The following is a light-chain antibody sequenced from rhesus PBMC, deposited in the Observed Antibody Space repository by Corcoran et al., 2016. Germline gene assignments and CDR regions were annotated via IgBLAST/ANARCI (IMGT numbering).Light chain of an antibody. CDR3: QQGYGTPFT. CDR1: ENVNNY. J-gene: IGKJ3*01. CDR2: KAS. Sequence: DIQMTQSPSSLSASVGDRVTITCRASENVNNYLTWYTQKPGKAPKLLIYKASTLQSGVPSRFSGSGSGTDYTFTNSSLQPEDVATYYCQQGYGTPFTFGPGTKLDIK. V-gene: IGKV1-74*01.